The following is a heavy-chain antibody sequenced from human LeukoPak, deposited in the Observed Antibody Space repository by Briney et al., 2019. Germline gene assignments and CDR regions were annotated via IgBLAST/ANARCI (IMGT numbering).Heavy chain of an antibody. CDR2: ISYDGSNK. D-gene: IGHD5-24*01. Sequence: GGSLRLSCAASGFTFSSYAMHWVRQAPGKGLEWVAVISYDGSNKYYADSVKGRFTISRDNSKNTLYLQMNSLRAEDTAVYYCARDSRHGYNTKAHYWGQGTLVTVSS. CDR3: ARDSRHGYNTKAHY. V-gene: IGHV3-30-3*01. CDR1: GFTFSSYA. J-gene: IGHJ4*02.